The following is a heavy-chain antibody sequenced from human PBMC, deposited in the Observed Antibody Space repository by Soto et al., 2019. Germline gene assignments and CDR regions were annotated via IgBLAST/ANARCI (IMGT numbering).Heavy chain of an antibody. J-gene: IGHJ4*02. V-gene: IGHV5-51*01. CDR1: GYTFTNFW. CDR2: IYPDDSDT. CDR3: ARPDYDILTGYYYFAY. Sequence: GESLKISCKSSGYTFTNFWIGWVRQMPGKGLEWMGIIYPDDSDTRYSPSFQGQVTISADKSISTAYLQWSSLKASDTAMYYRARPDYDILTGYYYFAYWGQGTLVTVSS. D-gene: IGHD3-9*01.